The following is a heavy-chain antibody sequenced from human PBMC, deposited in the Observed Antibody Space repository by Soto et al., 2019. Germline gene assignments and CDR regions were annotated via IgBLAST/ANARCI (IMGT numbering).Heavy chain of an antibody. V-gene: IGHV3-33*01. CDR3: ARGPQYYYDSSGFVY. J-gene: IGHJ4*02. CDR1: GFTFSGYG. D-gene: IGHD3-22*01. Sequence: PGASLRLSCAASGFTFSGYGMHWFRQAPGKGLEWVAVIWYDGSNKYYADSVKGRFTISRDNSKNTLYLQMNSLRAEDTAVYYCARGPQYYYDSSGFVYWGQGT. CDR2: IWYDGSNK.